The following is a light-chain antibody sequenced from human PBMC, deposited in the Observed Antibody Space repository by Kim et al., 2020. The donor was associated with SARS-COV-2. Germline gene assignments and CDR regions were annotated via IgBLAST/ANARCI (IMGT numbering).Light chain of an antibody. V-gene: IGLV2-8*01. J-gene: IGLJ2*01. CDR3: SSYAGSNNLI. CDR1: SSDVGGYYY. CDR2: EIS. Sequence: GQSVTISCTGTSSDVGGYYYVSWYQHHPGKAPKLLIYEISERPSGVPDRFSGSKSGNTASLTVSGLQAEDDADYYCSSYAGSNNLIFGGGTQLTVL.